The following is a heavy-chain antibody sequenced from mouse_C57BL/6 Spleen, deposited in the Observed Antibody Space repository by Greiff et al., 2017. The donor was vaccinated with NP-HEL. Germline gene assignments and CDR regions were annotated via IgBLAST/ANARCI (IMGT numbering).Heavy chain of an antibody. D-gene: IGHD1-1*01. CDR3: ARSPTTTVVAEDWYFDV. CDR2: INPNYGTT. CDR1: GYSFTDYN. V-gene: IGHV1-39*01. Sequence: EVQLQQSGPELVKPGASVKISCKASGYSFTDYNMNWVKQSNGKSLEWIGVINPNYGTTSYNQKFKGKATLPVDQSSSTASMQLHSLTSEDSAVYYCARSPTTTVVAEDWYFDVWGTGTTVTVSS. J-gene: IGHJ1*03.